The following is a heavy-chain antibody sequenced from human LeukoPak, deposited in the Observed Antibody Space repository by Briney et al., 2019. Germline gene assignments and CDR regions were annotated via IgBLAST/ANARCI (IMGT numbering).Heavy chain of an antibody. CDR2: IYYSGST. CDR3: ARGPLWSALENAFDI. CDR1: GGSISSSSYY. Sequence: SETLSLTCTVSGGSISSSSYYWGWIRQPPGKGLEWIGSIYYSGSTYYNPSLKSRVTISVDTSKNQFSLKLSSVTAADTAVYYCARGPLWSALENAFDIWGQGTMVTVSS. J-gene: IGHJ3*02. V-gene: IGHV4-39*01. D-gene: IGHD2-21*01.